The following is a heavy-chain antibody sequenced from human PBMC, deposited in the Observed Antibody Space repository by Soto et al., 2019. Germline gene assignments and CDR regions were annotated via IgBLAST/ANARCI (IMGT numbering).Heavy chain of an antibody. V-gene: IGHV3-49*04. Sequence: LRLSCTASGFTFGDYAMSWVRQAPGKGLEWVGFIRSKAYGGTTEYAASVKGRFTISRDDSKNIAYLQMNSLKTEDTAVYYCTRDRVGRVTAVNFDYWGQGTLVTVSS. CDR2: IRSKAYGGTT. CDR1: GFTFGDYA. J-gene: IGHJ4*02. D-gene: IGHD2-21*02. CDR3: TRDRVGRVTAVNFDY.